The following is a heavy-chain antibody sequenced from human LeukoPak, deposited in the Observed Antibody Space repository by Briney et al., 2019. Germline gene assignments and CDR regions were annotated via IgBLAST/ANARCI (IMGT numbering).Heavy chain of an antibody. V-gene: IGHV5-51*01. D-gene: IGHD5-24*01. CDR2: IYPGDSDA. CDR1: GYTFTSDW. J-gene: IGHJ3*02. CDR3: ARQRDGKKWFDI. Sequence: GESLKISCKGSGYTFTSDWIAWVRQMPGKDLEWMAIIYPGDSDARYSPSFQGQISISADKSISTAFLQWSSLKASDTAMYYCARQRDGKKWFDIWGQGTFVTVS.